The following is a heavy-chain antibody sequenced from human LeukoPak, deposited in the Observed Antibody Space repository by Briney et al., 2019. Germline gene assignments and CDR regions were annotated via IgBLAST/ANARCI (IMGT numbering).Heavy chain of an antibody. J-gene: IGHJ4*02. Sequence: SETLSLTCAVYGGSFSGYYWSWIRQPPGEGLEWIGEINHSGSTNYNPSLKSRVTISVDTSKNQFSLKLSSVTAADTAVYYCARHPSSVAVAVNWGQGTLVTVSS. CDR2: INHSGST. CDR1: GGSFSGYY. CDR3: ARHPSSVAVAVN. V-gene: IGHV4-34*01. D-gene: IGHD6-19*01.